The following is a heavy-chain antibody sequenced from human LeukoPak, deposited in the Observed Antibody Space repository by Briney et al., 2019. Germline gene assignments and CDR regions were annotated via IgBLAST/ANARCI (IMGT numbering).Heavy chain of an antibody. Sequence: ASVKVSCKASGYTFTSYGVSWVRQAPGQGLEWMGWISTYNGDTDYAQKLQGRLTMTTDTSTSTAYMELRSLRSDDTAVYYCARGQPGVAAAGNLDYWGQGTLVTVSS. CDR3: ARGQPGVAAAGNLDY. CDR2: ISTYNGDT. V-gene: IGHV1-18*01. J-gene: IGHJ4*02. D-gene: IGHD6-13*01. CDR1: GYTFTSYG.